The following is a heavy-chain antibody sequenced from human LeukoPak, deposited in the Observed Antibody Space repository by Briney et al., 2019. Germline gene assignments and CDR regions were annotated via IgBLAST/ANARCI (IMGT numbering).Heavy chain of an antibody. CDR2: MSYDGSNK. J-gene: IGHJ4*02. CDR1: GFTFSSYA. D-gene: IGHD3-10*01. Sequence: PGGSLRLSCAASGFTFSSYAMHWVRQAPGKGLEWVAVMSYDGSNKYYADSVKGRFTISRDNSKNTLYLQMNSLRAEDTAVYYCARDSVRGSGSYDYWGQGTLVTVSS. V-gene: IGHV3-30*04. CDR3: ARDSVRGSGSYDY.